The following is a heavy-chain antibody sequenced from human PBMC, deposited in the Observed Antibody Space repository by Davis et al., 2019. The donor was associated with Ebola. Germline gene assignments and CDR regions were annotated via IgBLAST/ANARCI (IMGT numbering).Heavy chain of an antibody. CDR3: AREGCSGGSCSSSSRGWIDP. V-gene: IGHV3-33*08. D-gene: IGHD2-15*01. CDR1: GFTFSSYA. Sequence: PGGSLRLSCAASGFTFSSYAMHWVRQTPGTGLEWVAVIWYDGSHQYYADSVKGRFTISRDNSKNTVHLQMNSLRVEDTAVYYCAREGCSGGSCSSSSRGWIDPWGQGTLVTVSS. J-gene: IGHJ5*02. CDR2: IWYDGSHQ.